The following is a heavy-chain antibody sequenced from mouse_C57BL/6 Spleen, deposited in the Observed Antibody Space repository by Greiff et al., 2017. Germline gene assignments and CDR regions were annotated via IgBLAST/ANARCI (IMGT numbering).Heavy chain of an antibody. D-gene: IGHD1-1*01. CDR3: SRYDNYYGSSYDYAMDD. CDR2: INPNNGGT. CDR1: GYTFTDYY. Sequence: EVQLQQSGPELVKPGASVKISCKASGYTFTDYYMNWVKQSHGKSLEWIGDINPNNGGTSYNQKFKGKATLTVDKSSSPAYMELRSLTSEDSAVYYCSRYDNYYGSSYDYAMDDWGQGTSVTVSS. J-gene: IGHJ4*01. V-gene: IGHV1-26*01.